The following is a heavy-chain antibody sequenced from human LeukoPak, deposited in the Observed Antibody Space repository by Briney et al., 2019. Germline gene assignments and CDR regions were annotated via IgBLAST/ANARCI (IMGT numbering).Heavy chain of an antibody. CDR3: AKVGGIQLWLKKPFDY. CDR1: GFTFSNYA. J-gene: IGHJ4*02. V-gene: IGHV3-23*01. CDR2: IGGGGEST. Sequence: PGGSLRLSCAASGFTFSNYAMAWVRQAPGKGLEWFSVIGGGGESTYYADSVKGRFTISRDDSKNTLYLQMNSLRAEDTAVYYCAKVGGIQLWLKKPFDYWGQGTLVTVSS. D-gene: IGHD5-18*01.